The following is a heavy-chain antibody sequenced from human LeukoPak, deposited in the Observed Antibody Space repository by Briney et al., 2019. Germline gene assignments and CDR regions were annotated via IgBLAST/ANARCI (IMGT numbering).Heavy chain of an antibody. V-gene: IGHV3-21*01. J-gene: IGHJ4*02. CDR2: ITSSSSYT. CDR1: GITFSNYN. D-gene: IGHD5-12*01. Sequence: GGSLRLPCAAPGITFSNYNMNWVRQAPGKGLEWISSITSSSSYTFYADSVKGRFTISRDNAKNSLYLQMNSLRPEDTAVYYCARARPSMWIDYWGQGTLVTVSS. CDR3: ARARPSMWIDY.